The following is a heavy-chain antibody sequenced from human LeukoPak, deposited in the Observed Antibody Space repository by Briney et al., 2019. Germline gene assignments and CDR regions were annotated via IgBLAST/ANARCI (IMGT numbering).Heavy chain of an antibody. Sequence: SETLSLTCAVYGGSFSGYYWSWIRQPPGKGLEWIGYIHYSGSTKYNPSLKSRVTISIDTSKNHFSLKLSSVTAADTAVYYCARWYSSGWAFDYWGQGTLVPVSS. CDR3: ARWYSSGWAFDY. J-gene: IGHJ4*02. V-gene: IGHV4-59*08. CDR2: IHYSGST. D-gene: IGHD6-19*01. CDR1: GGSFSGYY.